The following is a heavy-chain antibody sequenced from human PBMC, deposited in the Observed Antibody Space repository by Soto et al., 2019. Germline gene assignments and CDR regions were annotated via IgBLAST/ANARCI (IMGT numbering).Heavy chain of an antibody. CDR3: ARPYDYIWGSYRPGDDY. J-gene: IGHJ4*02. CDR1: GYTFTSYD. V-gene: IGHV1-8*01. Sequence: QVQLVQSGAEVKKPGASVKVSCKASGYTFTSYDINWVRQATGQGLEWMGWMNPNSGNTGYAQKFQGRVTMTRNTSISTAYMELSSLRSEDTAAYYCARPYDYIWGSYRPGDDYWGQGTLVTVSS. D-gene: IGHD3-16*02. CDR2: MNPNSGNT.